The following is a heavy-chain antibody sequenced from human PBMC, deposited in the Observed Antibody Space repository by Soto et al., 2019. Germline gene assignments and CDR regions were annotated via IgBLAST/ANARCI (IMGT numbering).Heavy chain of an antibody. CDR2: ISAYNGNT. V-gene: IGHV1-18*01. CDR1: GYTFTSYG. Sequence: ASVKVSCKASGYTFTSYGISWVRQAPGQGLEWMGWISAYNGNTNYAQKPQGRVTMTTDTSTSTAYMELRSLRSDDTAVYYCARMVTGTGDNWFDPWGQGTLVTVSS. D-gene: IGHD1-1*01. CDR3: ARMVTGTGDNWFDP. J-gene: IGHJ5*02.